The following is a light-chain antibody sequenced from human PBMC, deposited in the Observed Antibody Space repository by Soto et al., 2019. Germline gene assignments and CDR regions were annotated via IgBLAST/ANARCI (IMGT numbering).Light chain of an antibody. Sequence: EIVMTQSPATLSVSPGETATLSCRASQSISNTLVWHQQKPGQAPRLLISGASTRDTGIPARFRGSGSGTEFTLTISSLQSEDFGVYYCQQYSDWPLTFGQGTRLV. J-gene: IGKJ5*01. CDR3: QQYSDWPLT. V-gene: IGKV3-15*01. CDR1: QSISNT. CDR2: GAS.